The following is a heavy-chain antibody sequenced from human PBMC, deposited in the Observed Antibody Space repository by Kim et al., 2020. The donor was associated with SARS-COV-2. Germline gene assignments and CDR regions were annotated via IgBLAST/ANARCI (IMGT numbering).Heavy chain of an antibody. J-gene: IGHJ4*02. CDR3: AKKGRIIDSSGYYYDY. Sequence: SVKGRFTISRDNSKNTLYLQMNSLRAEDTAVYYCAKKGRIIDSSGYYYDYWGQGTLVTVSS. D-gene: IGHD3-22*01. V-gene: IGHV3-23*01.